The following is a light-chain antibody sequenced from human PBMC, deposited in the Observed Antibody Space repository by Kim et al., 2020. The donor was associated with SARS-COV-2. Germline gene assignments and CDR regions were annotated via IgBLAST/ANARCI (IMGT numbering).Light chain of an antibody. V-gene: IGKV1-16*02. J-gene: IGKJ5*01. Sequence: DIQMTQSPSSLSASVGDTVTITCRASQGISQYLAWFRQKPGKAPESLIYAAPSLESGVPSKFSGHGSGTDFTLTITGLQPEDSATYFCQQYYSYPITFGQGTRLEIK. CDR2: AAP. CDR1: QGISQY. CDR3: QQYYSYPIT.